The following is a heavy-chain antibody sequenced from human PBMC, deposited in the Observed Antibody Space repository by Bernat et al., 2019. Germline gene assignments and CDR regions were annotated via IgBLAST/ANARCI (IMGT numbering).Heavy chain of an antibody. CDR3: ATPPVRYGYDLDV. CDR1: GFSFSNYE. J-gene: IGHJ6*02. Sequence: EVQLVESGGGLVQPGGSLRLSCAASGFSFSNYEFNWVRQAPGKGLEWVSYIGTSGTNTYYADSVKGRFTISRDNAKDSLYLQMNSLRAEDTAVYYCATPPVRYGYDLDVWGQGTTVTVSS. V-gene: IGHV3-48*03. CDR2: IGTSGTNT. D-gene: IGHD2-15*01.